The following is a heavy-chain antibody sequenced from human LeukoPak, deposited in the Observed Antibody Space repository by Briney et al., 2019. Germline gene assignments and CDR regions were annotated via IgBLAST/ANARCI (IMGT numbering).Heavy chain of an antibody. CDR3: AAHFPENPFDY. Sequence: SETLSLTCAVYGGSFSGYYWSWIRQPPGKGLEWIGEINHSGSTNYNPSLKSRVTISVDTSKNQFSLRLSSVTAADTAVYYCAAHFPENPFDYWGQGTLVTVSS. CDR1: GGSFSGYY. J-gene: IGHJ4*02. V-gene: IGHV4-34*01. CDR2: INHSGST.